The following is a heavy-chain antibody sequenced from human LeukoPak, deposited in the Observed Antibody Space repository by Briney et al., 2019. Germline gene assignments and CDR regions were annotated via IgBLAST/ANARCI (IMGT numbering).Heavy chain of an antibody. J-gene: IGHJ4*02. V-gene: IGHV3-33*08. CDR2: IWYDGGNK. CDR3: ARDITTGILALDY. Sequence: QPGRSLRLSCAASGFTFSIYGMSWVRQAPGKGLVWVAVIWYDGGNKYYADSVKGRFTISRDNFRNTLYLQMNSLRAEDTAVYYCARDITTGILALDYWGQGTLVTVSS. CDR1: GFTFSIYG. D-gene: IGHD1-14*01.